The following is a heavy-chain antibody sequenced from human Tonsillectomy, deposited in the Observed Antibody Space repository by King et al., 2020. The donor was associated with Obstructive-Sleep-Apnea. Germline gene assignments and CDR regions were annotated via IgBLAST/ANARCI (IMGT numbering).Heavy chain of an antibody. Sequence: QLQESGPGLVKPSETLSLTCTVSGGFISYYYWNWIRQPPGKGLEWIGYIHYSGSTNYNPSLKSRVTISVDTSKNQFSLKLSSVTAADTAVYYCARGRDFYYDRSGIDYWGQGTLVTVSS. D-gene: IGHD3-22*01. CDR2: IHYSGST. V-gene: IGHV4-59*01. J-gene: IGHJ4*02. CDR1: GGFISYYY. CDR3: ARGRDFYYDRSGIDY.